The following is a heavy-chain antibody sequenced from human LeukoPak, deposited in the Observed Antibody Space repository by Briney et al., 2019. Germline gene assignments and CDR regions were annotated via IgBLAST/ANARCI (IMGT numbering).Heavy chain of an antibody. J-gene: IGHJ5*02. Sequence: SQTLSLTCTVSGGSISSGGYYWSWIRQHPGKGLEWIGYIYYSGSTYYNPSLKSRVTISVDTSKNQFSLKLSSVTAADTAVYYCARKGPYCSGGTCQTFRAWFDPWGQGTLVTVSS. CDR1: GGSISSGGYY. V-gene: IGHV4-31*03. CDR3: ARKGPYCSGGTCQTFRAWFDP. CDR2: IYYSGST. D-gene: IGHD2-15*01.